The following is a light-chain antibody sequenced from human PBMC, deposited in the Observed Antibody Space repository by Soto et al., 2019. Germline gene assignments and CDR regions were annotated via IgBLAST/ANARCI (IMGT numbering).Light chain of an antibody. CDR1: QGINNH. CDR2: SAS. V-gene: IGKV1-27*01. Sequence: DIQMTQSPSSLSASVGDRVTITCRASQGINNHLAWYQQKPGKVPKVLISSASTLQSGVPSRFSGSGSETDFTLTISSLQPADVATYYCQKHNSAPFTFGPGTKVDI. CDR3: QKHNSAPFT. J-gene: IGKJ3*01.